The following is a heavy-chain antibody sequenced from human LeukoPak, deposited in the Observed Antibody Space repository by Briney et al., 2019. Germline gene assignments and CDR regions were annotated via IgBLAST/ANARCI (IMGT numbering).Heavy chain of an antibody. CDR2: MNPNSGNT. CDR1: GYTFTGYF. D-gene: IGHD1-26*01. V-gene: IGHV1-8*02. J-gene: IGHJ6*03. CDR3: ARGGSYLGYYYYYMDV. Sequence: ASVKVSCKASGYTFTGYFMHWVRQATGQGLEWMGWMNPNSGNTGYAQKFQGRVTMTRNTSISTAYMELSSLRSEDTAVYYCARGGSYLGYYYYYMDVWGKGTTVTVSS.